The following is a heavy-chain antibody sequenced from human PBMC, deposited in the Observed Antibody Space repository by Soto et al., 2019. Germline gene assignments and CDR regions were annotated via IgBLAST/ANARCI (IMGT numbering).Heavy chain of an antibody. CDR2: IYYSGST. CDR3: ARGEYYYGMDV. V-gene: IGHV4-59*01. CDR1: GGSISSYY. D-gene: IGHD1-26*01. Sequence: SETLSLTCTVSGGSISSYYWSWIRQPPGKGLEWIGYIYYSGSTNYNPSLKSRVTISVDTSKNQFSLKLSSVTAADTAVYYCARGEYYYGMDVWGQGTTVTVSS. J-gene: IGHJ6*02.